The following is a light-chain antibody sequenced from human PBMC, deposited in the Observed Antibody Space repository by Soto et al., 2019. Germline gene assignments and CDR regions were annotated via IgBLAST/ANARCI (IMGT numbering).Light chain of an antibody. V-gene: IGKV3-15*01. Sequence: IVMTQSPATLSVSPGERVTLSCRASQSVSSNLAWYQQKPGQAPRLLIYSASTRATGIPARFSGSVSGTEFTLAITSLQSEDFAVYFCQQYVIWPPTFTFGQGTKLEIK. CDR2: SAS. J-gene: IGKJ2*01. CDR3: QQYVIWPPTFT. CDR1: QSVSSN.